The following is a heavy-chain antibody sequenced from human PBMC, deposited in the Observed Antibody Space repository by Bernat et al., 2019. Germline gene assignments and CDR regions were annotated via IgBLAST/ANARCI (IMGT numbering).Heavy chain of an antibody. CDR1: GFTVSSNY. CDR2: IYSGGST. V-gene: IGHV3-53*01. D-gene: IGHD2-15*01. Sequence: EVQLVESGGGLIQPGGSLRLSCAASGFTVSSNYISWVRQAPGKGLEWVSVIYSGGSTYYADSVKGRCTISRDNSKNTLYLQMNSLRAEDTAVYYCARDRVVVAGGWFDPWGQGTLVTVSS. J-gene: IGHJ5*02. CDR3: ARDRVVVAGGWFDP.